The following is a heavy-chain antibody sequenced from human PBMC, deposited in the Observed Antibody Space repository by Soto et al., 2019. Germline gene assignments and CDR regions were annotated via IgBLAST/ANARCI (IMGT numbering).Heavy chain of an antibody. CDR2: ISYDGTNK. CDR3: ARVPRDFCGRDRSSEN. D-gene: IGHD2-21*02. J-gene: IGHJ4*02. Sequence: GGSLRLSCTASGFIFGSYCMHWVRQAPGKGLEWVALISYDGTNKYYPDAVKCRFTIYRDNPKNTLYLERNSLIPEDTSVYYSARVPRDFCGRDRSSENWGQGTQVTVSS. CDR1: GFIFGSYC. V-gene: IGHV3-30*03.